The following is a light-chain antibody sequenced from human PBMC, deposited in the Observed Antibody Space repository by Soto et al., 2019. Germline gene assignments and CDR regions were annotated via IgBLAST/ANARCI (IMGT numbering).Light chain of an antibody. CDR3: QQLNSHPRT. V-gene: IGKV1-9*01. CDR1: HATSSY. CDR2: GAS. Sequence: DIQLPQSPFSLSASVGDRITISCRASHATSSYLAWYQQKPGKAPKLLIFGASKLQSGVPSRFSGSGSGTEFTLTISSLQPEDFATYYCQQLNSHPRTFGQGTKLEIK. J-gene: IGKJ2*01.